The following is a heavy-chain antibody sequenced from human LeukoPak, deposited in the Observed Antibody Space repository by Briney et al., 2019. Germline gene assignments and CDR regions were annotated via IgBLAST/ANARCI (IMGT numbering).Heavy chain of an antibody. V-gene: IGHV3-15*01. D-gene: IGHD3-3*01. CDR3: TTRYYDFWSGYSDTHTSDY. CDR2: IKSKTDGGTT. Sequence: GGSLRLSCAASGFTFSNACMSWVRQAPGKGLEWVGRIKSKTDGGTTDYAAPVKGRFTISRDDSKNTLYLQMNSLKTEDTAVYYCTTRYYDFWSGYSDTHTSDYWGQGTLVTVSS. J-gene: IGHJ4*02. CDR1: GFTFSNAC.